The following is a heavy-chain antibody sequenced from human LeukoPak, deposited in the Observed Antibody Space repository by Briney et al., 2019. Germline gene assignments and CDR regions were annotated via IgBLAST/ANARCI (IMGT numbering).Heavy chain of an antibody. V-gene: IGHV4-59*01. CDR1: GDSISSYY. J-gene: IGHJ2*01. D-gene: IGHD4-17*01. CDR2: IHYSGST. CDR3: ARAGGVTTAPLDLDR. Sequence: PSETLSLTCTVSGDSISSYYWSWVRQPPGKGLECIGHIHYSGSTDYNPSLKSRVTISVDTSKNQFSLRLISVTAADTAVYYCARAGGVTTAPLDLDRWGRGTLVTVSS.